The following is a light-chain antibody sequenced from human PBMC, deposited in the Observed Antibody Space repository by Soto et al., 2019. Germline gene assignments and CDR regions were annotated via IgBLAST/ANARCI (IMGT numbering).Light chain of an antibody. Sequence: IQMTQSPSSLSASVGDRVTITCRASQTVRRYLNWYQQKPGKAPKLLIYAVSTLQNGVPSRFSGSGSGTDFTVTISSLQPEVFATYYCQQTYSTWTFGQGTKVDIK. CDR2: AVS. CDR1: QTVRRY. V-gene: IGKV1-39*01. CDR3: QQTYSTWT. J-gene: IGKJ1*01.